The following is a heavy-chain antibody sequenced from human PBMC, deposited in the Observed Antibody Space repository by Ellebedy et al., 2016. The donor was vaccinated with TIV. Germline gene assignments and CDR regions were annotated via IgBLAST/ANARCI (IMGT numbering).Heavy chain of an antibody. J-gene: IGHJ4*02. CDR3: TKEEWWRADY. Sequence: PGGSLRLSCAASGFTFRSYAMHWVRQAPGKGLEWVAVIWFDGSNKYYADSVKGRFTLSRDNAKSSLYLQMNSLRAEDTAVYYCTKEEWWRADYWGQGILVTVSS. V-gene: IGHV3-33*03. CDR1: GFTFRSYA. CDR2: IWFDGSNK. D-gene: IGHD2-15*01.